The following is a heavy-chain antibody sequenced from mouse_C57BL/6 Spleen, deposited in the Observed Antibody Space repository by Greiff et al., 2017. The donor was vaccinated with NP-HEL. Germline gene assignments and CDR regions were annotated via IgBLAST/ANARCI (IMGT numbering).Heavy chain of an antibody. D-gene: IGHD2-4*01. CDR1: GFTFSDFY. V-gene: IGHV7-1*01. Sequence: EVKLMESGGGLVQSGRSLRLSCATSGFTFSDFYMEWVRQAPGKGLEWIAASRNKANDYTTEYSAYVKGRFIVSRDTSQSILYLQMNARRAEDTAIYYCARDAYDCGGAWFAYWGQGTLVTVSA. J-gene: IGHJ3*01. CDR2: SRNKANDYTT. CDR3: ARDAYDCGGAWFAY.